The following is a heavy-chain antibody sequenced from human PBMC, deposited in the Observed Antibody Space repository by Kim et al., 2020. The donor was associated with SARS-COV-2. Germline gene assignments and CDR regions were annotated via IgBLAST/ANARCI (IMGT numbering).Heavy chain of an antibody. V-gene: IGHV3-21*01. Sequence: GGSLRLSCAASGFTFSSYSMNWVRQAPGKGLEWVSSISTSSSYIYYADSVKGRFTISRDNAKNSLYLQMNSLRAEDTAVYYCAREDIVVVPAVHTIDSGYMDGWGKGTTVTVSS. CDR3: AREDIVVVPAVHTIDSGYMDG. CDR1: GFTFSSYS. D-gene: IGHD2-2*01. CDR2: ISTSSSYI. J-gene: IGHJ6*03.